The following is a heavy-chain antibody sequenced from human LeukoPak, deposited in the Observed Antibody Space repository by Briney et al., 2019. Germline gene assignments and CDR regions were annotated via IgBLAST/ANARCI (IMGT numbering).Heavy chain of an antibody. J-gene: IGHJ5*02. CDR3: ARDNSVEDTAWWFDP. Sequence: ASVKVSCKASGYTFTTYNINWVRQAPGQGLEWMGWISGYNGNTNYAQKLQGRVTMTTDTSTSTAYMELRSLRSDDTTVYYCARDNSVEDTAWWFDPWGQGTLVTVSS. CDR1: GYTFTTYN. D-gene: IGHD4-23*01. V-gene: IGHV1-18*01. CDR2: ISGYNGNT.